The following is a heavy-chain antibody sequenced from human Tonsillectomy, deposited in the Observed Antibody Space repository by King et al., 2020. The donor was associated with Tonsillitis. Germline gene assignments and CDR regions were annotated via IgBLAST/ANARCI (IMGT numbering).Heavy chain of an antibody. Sequence: EQLVQSGGGVVQPGRSLRLSCAASGFTFRSYAMHWLRQAPGKGLQWVAVISDDGKHEDYADSVKGRFTISRDNSNNTLFLQLNSVRPEDTAVYYCARPPAHYFGSDIYFEFWGQGTPVTVSS. CDR1: GFTFRSYA. V-gene: IGHV3-30*04. D-gene: IGHD3-9*01. CDR2: ISDDGKHE. J-gene: IGHJ4*02. CDR3: ARPPAHYFGSDIYFEF.